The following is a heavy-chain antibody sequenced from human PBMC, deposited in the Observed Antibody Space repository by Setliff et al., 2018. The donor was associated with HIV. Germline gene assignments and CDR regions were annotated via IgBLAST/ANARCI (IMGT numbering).Heavy chain of an antibody. J-gene: IGHJ3*02. V-gene: IGHV4-31*03. Sequence: KPSETLSLTCTVSGGSISSDGYYWTWFRQHPGKGLEWIGYIYYSGSTYYNPSLKSRVTISVDTSKNQFSLKLSSVTAADTAVYYCARALRWGSGPGAFDIWGQGTMVTVSS. CDR1: GGSISSDGYY. D-gene: IGHD3-16*01. CDR3: ARALRWGSGPGAFDI. CDR2: IYYSGST.